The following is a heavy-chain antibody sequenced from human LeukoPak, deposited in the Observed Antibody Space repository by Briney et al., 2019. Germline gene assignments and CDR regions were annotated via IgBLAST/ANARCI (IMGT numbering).Heavy chain of an antibody. Sequence: GGSLRLSCAASGFTFSSYSMNWVRQAPGKGLEWVSSISSSSSYICYADSVKGRFTISRDNAKNSLYLQMNSLRAEDTAVYYCARGGYFDWLFPFDYWGQGTLVTVSS. V-gene: IGHV3-21*01. J-gene: IGHJ4*02. CDR3: ARGGYFDWLFPFDY. CDR1: GFTFSSYS. D-gene: IGHD3-9*01. CDR2: ISSSSSYI.